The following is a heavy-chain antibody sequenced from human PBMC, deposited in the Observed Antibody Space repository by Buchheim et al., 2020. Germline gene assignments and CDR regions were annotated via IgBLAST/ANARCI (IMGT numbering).Heavy chain of an antibody. V-gene: IGHV1-46*03. D-gene: IGHD6-13*01. J-gene: IGHJ6*02. CDR3: ARALEPAAYTYYCYGLDV. Sequence: QVQLVQSGAEVKKPGASVKVSCKASGYTFTSYYMHWVRQAPGQGLEWMGIINPSGGSTSYAQKFQGRVTMTRDTSTSTVYMELSSLRSEDTAVYYCARALEPAAYTYYCYGLDVWGQGTT. CDR1: GYTFTSYY. CDR2: INPSGGST.